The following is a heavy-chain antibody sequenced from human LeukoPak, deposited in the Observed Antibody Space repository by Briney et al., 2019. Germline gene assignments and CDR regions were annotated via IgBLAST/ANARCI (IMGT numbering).Heavy chain of an antibody. Sequence: GGSLRLSCAASGFTFSSYGMHWVRQAPGKGLEWLAVIGYDGSNKYYADSVKGRFNISRDNSKNTLYLQMNSLRVEGTAVYYCARDSASTPLDYWGQGTLVTVSS. CDR1: GFTFSSYG. CDR3: ARDSASTPLDY. D-gene: IGHD1-26*01. J-gene: IGHJ4*02. V-gene: IGHV3-33*01. CDR2: IGYDGSNK.